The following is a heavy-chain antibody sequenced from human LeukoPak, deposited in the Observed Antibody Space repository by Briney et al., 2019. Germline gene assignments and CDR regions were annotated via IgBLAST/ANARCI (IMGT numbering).Heavy chain of an antibody. CDR3: ARDRPYGSGSYIDY. CDR1: GFTVSSYS. V-gene: IGHV3-21*01. CDR2: ISSSSSYI. Sequence: GRSLRLSCAASGFTVSSYSMNWVRQAPGKGLEWVSSISSSSSYIYYADSVKGRFTISRDNAKNSLYLQMNSLRAEDTAVYYCARDRPYGSGSYIDYWGQGTLVTVSS. J-gene: IGHJ4*02. D-gene: IGHD3-10*01.